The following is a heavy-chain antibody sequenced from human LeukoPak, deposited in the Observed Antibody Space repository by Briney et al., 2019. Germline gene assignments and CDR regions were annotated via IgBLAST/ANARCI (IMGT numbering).Heavy chain of an antibody. CDR3: ARVLARGGFDL. Sequence: SKTLSLTCTVSGYSISSGYYWGWIRQPPGKGLEWIGSIYHSGSTYYNPSLKSRVTISVDTSKNQFSLKLSSVTAADTAVYYCARVLARGGFDLWGRGTLVTVSS. CDR1: GYSISSGYY. J-gene: IGHJ2*01. D-gene: IGHD3-10*01. V-gene: IGHV4-38-2*02. CDR2: IYHSGST.